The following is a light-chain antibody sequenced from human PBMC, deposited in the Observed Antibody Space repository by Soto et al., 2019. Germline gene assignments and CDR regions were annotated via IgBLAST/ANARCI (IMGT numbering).Light chain of an antibody. CDR3: SSYTSSSSSYV. CDR1: SSDVGGYNY. J-gene: IGLJ1*01. V-gene: IGLV2-14*01. CDR2: DVS. Sequence: QSALTQPASVSGSPGQSITISCTGTSSDVGGYNYVSWYQQHPGKAPKLMIYDVSNRPSGVSNRFSGSKSGNTASLTISGLQAEDGADYYCSSYTSSSSSYVFGTGTKVTAL.